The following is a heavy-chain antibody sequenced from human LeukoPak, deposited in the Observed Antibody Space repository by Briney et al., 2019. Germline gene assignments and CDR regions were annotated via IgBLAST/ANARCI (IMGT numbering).Heavy chain of an antibody. CDR2: IYTSGST. CDR3: ARAMRVDRFFDY. J-gene: IGHJ4*02. D-gene: IGHD5-12*01. V-gene: IGHV4-61*02. Sequence: SETLSLTCTVSGGSFNSGSYYWSWLRQPAGKGLEWVGRIYTSGSTNYNPSLNSRVTISVDTSKNQFSLQLTSVTAADTAVYYCARAMRVDRFFDYWGQGILVTVSS. CDR1: GGSFNSGSYY.